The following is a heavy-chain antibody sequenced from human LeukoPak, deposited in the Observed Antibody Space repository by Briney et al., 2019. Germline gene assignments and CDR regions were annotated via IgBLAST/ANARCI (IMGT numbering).Heavy chain of an antibody. D-gene: IGHD6-13*01. Sequence: GGSLRLSCAASGFTFSSYEMNWGRQAPGKGLEWVSYISSSGSTIYYADSVKGRFTISRDNAKNSLYLQMNSLRAEDTAVYYCATEGYRDSYWGQGTLVAVSS. J-gene: IGHJ4*02. V-gene: IGHV3-48*03. CDR2: ISSSGSTI. CDR3: ATEGYRDSY. CDR1: GFTFSSYE.